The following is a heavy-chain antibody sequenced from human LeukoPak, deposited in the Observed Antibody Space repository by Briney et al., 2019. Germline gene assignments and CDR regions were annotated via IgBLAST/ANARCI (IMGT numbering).Heavy chain of an antibody. J-gene: IGHJ3*02. D-gene: IGHD3-10*01. CDR2: IYHSGST. CDR3: ARQWGYYYGSGSYYQGGAFDI. CDR1: GYSISSGYY. V-gene: IGHV4-38-2*01. Sequence: SETLSLTCAVSGYSISSGYYWGWIRQPPGKGLEWIGGIYHSGSTYYNPSLKSRVTISVDTSKNQFSLKLSSVTAADTAVYYCARQWGYYYGSGSYYQGGAFDIWGQGTMVTVSS.